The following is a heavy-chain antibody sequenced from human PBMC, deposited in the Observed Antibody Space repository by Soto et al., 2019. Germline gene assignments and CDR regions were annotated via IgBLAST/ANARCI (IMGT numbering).Heavy chain of an antibody. D-gene: IGHD2-2*03. CDR1: GGSISSSSYY. V-gene: IGHV4-39*01. Sequence: SETLSLTCTVSGGSISSSSYYWGWIRQPPGKGLEWIGSIYYSGSTYYNPSLKSRVTISVDTSKNQFSLKLSSVTAADTAVYYCARQRVTHGYCSSTSCQNWFDPWGQGTLVTVSS. CDR2: IYYSGST. CDR3: ARQRVTHGYCSSTSCQNWFDP. J-gene: IGHJ5*02.